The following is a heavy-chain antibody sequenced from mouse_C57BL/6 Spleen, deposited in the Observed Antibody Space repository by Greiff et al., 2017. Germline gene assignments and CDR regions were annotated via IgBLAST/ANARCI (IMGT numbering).Heavy chain of an antibody. V-gene: IGHV1-5*01. D-gene: IGHD2-12*01. CDR1: GYTFTSYW. Sequence: EVQGVESGTVLARPGASVKMSCKTSGYTFTSYWMHWVKQRPGQGLEWIGAIYPGNSDTSYNQKFKGKAKLTAVTSASTAYMELSSLTNEDAAVYYCTRYPIRYGGYAMDYWGQGTSVTVSS. CDR2: IYPGNSDT. CDR3: TRYPIRYGGYAMDY. J-gene: IGHJ4*01.